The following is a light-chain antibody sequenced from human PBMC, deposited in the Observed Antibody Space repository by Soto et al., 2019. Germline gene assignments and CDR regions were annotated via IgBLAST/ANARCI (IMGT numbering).Light chain of an antibody. J-gene: IGKJ1*01. V-gene: IGKV3-20*01. Sequence: EIVLTQSPGTLSLSPGERATLSCRASQSVSSSYLAWYQQKPGQAPSLLIYGASRRATGIPERFSGSGSGTDFTLTISRLEPEDFAVYYCQQYGSSPRTFGQGTKVDI. CDR3: QQYGSSPRT. CDR2: GAS. CDR1: QSVSSSY.